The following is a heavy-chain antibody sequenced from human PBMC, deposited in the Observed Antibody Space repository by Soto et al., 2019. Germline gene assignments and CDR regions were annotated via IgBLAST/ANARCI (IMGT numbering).Heavy chain of an antibody. V-gene: IGHV1-3*01. Sequence: QVQLVQSGAEVKKPGASVKVSCKASGYTFTSYAMYWVRQAPGQRLEWMGWINAGNGNTKYSQKFQGRVTITRDTSASTAYMELSSLRSEDTAVYYCARSAITIFGVVIVSDAFDIWGQGTMVTVSS. D-gene: IGHD3-3*01. J-gene: IGHJ3*02. CDR1: GYTFTSYA. CDR3: ARSAITIFGVVIVSDAFDI. CDR2: INAGNGNT.